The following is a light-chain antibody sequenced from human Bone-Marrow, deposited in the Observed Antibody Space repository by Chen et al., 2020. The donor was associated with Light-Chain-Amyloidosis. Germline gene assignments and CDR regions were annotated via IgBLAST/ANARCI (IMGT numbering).Light chain of an antibody. V-gene: IGLV3-25*03. J-gene: IGLJ2*01. CDR3: QSADSSGTYEVL. CDR2: RDT. Sequence: SYELTQPPSVSVSPGQTARITCSGDDLPTKYAYWYQQKPGQAPVLVIHRDTERPSGISERFAGCSSGTTATLTISGVQAEDEADDHCQSADSSGTYEVLFGGGTKLTAL. CDR1: DLPTKY.